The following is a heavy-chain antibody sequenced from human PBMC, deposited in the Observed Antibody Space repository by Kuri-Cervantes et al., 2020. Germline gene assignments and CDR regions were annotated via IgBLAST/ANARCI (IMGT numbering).Heavy chain of an antibody. V-gene: IGHV4-39*01. CDR2: IYYSGST. J-gene: IGHJ2*01. D-gene: IGHD3-22*01. Sequence: SETLSLTCTVSGGSISCSSYYWGWIRQPPGKGLEWIGSIYYSGSTYYNPSLKSRVTISVDTSKNQFSLKLSSVTAADTAVYYCARHLWVLYDSSGSNTRYFDLWGRGTLVTVSS. CDR3: ARHLWVLYDSSGSNTRYFDL. CDR1: GGSISCSSYY.